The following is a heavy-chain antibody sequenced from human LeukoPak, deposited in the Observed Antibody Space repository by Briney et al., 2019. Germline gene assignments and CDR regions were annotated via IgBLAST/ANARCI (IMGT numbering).Heavy chain of an antibody. V-gene: IGHV4-31*03. Sequence: PSETLSLTCTVSGGPISSGGYYWSWIRQHPGKGLEWIGYIYYSGSTYYNPSLKSRVTISVDTSKNQFSLKLSSVTAADTAVYYCARGGYFDWLSRWGQGTLVTVSS. D-gene: IGHD3-9*01. CDR3: ARGGYFDWLSR. J-gene: IGHJ4*02. CDR2: IYYSGST. CDR1: GGPISSGGYY.